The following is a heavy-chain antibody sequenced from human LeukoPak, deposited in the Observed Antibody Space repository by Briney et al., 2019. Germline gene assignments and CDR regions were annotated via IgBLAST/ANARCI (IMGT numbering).Heavy chain of an antibody. J-gene: IGHJ4*02. CDR2: IKQDGNEK. CDR1: GFTFSSYW. V-gene: IGHV3-7*05. D-gene: IGHD2-21*02. Sequence: GGSLRLSCAASGFTFSSYWMSWDRQAPGKGLEWVANIKQDGNEKYYVDSVKGRFTISRDNAKNSLYLQMNSLRVEDTAVYYCASEWRGVTLSYWGQGTLVTVSS. CDR3: ASEWRGVTLSY.